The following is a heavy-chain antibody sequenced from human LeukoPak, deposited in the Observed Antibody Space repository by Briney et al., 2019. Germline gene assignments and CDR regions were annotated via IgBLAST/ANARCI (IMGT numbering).Heavy chain of an antibody. CDR2: ISYDGTNK. CDR1: GFTFRSYA. V-gene: IGHV3-30*18. Sequence: GGSLRLSCAASGFTFRSYAMHWVRQAPGKGLEWVAVISYDGTNKYYADSVRGRFTISRDNSKNMLSLQMKSLRAEDTGVYYCAKDGGGGILVANSWVDYWGQGTLVTVSS. J-gene: IGHJ4*02. D-gene: IGHD3-16*01. CDR3: AKDGGGGILVANSWVDY.